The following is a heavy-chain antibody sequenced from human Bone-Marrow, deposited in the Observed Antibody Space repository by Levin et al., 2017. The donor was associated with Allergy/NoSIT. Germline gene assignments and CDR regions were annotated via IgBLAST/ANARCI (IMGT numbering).Heavy chain of an antibody. Sequence: MTGGSLRLSCAASGFTFSDYYMSWIRQAPGKGLEWISYISNTERTTYYADSVKGRFTISRDNVKKSLYLQMNSLRAEDTAVYYCARDVHAYMVAVGKADVWGQGTKVTVSS. CDR1: GFTFSDYY. V-gene: IGHV3-11*01. CDR2: ISNTERTT. D-gene: IGHD6-13*01. CDR3: ARDVHAYMVAVGKADV. J-gene: IGHJ6*02.